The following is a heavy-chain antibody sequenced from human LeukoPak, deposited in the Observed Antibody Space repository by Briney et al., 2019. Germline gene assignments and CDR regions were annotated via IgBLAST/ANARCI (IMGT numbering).Heavy chain of an antibody. V-gene: IGHV3-30*02. CDR3: AKDSWEVGATSEIDY. Sequence: PGGSLRLSCAASGFTFSSYGMHWVRQAPGKGLEGVGFIRYDGSDKYYADSVKGRFTISRDNPKNTLYLQVNSLRAEDTAVYYCAKDSWEVGATSEIDYWGQGTLVTVSS. D-gene: IGHD1-26*01. J-gene: IGHJ4*02. CDR2: IRYDGSDK. CDR1: GFTFSSYG.